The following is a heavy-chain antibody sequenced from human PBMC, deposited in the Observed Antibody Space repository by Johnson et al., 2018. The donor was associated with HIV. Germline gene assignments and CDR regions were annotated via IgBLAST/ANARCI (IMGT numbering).Heavy chain of an antibody. CDR3: ARDDAYSKVRAFDS. CDR1: GFTFSSYW. D-gene: IGHD4-11*01. CDR2: IKQDASEK. Sequence: EVLLLESGGGLVQPGGSLRLSCVASGFTFSSYWMSWVRQAPGKGLECVANIKQDASEKYYVDSLKGRFTISRDNAKNSLYLQMNSLRAEDTAVYYCARDDAYSKVRAFDSWGQGTMVTVSS. V-gene: IGHV3-7*01. J-gene: IGHJ3*02.